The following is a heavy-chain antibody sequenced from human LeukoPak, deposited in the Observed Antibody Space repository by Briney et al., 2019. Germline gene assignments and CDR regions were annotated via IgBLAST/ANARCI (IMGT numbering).Heavy chain of an antibody. J-gene: IGHJ4*02. D-gene: IGHD2-15*01. CDR3: AKYCSGGNCYSGLY. CDR1: GFTFSSYA. Sequence: GGSLRLSCAASGFTFSSYAMTWVRQAPGKGLEWVSTFRSSGGSTYYADSVKGRFTISRDSSKNTLFLQMNSLRAEDTAVYYCAKYCSGGNCYSGLYWGQGTLVTVS. V-gene: IGHV3-23*01. CDR2: FRSSGGST.